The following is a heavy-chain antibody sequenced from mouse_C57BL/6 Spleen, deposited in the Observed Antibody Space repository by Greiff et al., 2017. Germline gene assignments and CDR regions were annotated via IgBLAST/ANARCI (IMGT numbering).Heavy chain of an antibody. D-gene: IGHD1-1*01. J-gene: IGHJ4*01. V-gene: IGHV2-4*01. Sequence: QVQLKESGPGLVQPSQSLSITCTVSGFSLTSYGVHWVRQPPGKGLEWLGVIWRGGSTDYNAAFISRLSNSKDNSTSQVFFKMNSLQADDTARYYCAKNYGSPRYYARDYWGQGTSVTGSS. CDR2: IWRGGST. CDR1: GFSLTSYG. CDR3: AKNYGSPRYYARDY.